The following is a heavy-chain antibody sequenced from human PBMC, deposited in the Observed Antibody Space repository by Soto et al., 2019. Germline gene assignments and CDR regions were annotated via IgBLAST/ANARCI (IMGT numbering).Heavy chain of an antibody. CDR1: GGSINSDGYS. CDR3: ARGFPYYYGSGTYYNRFDP. Sequence: SETLSLTCAVSGGSINSDGYSWSWIRQPPGKGLEWIGYIYHSVNTYYNSSLKSRVTISVDRSKNQFSLKLTSVTAADTAVYYCARGFPYYYGSGTYYNRFDPWGQGTLVTVSS. CDR2: IYHSVNT. J-gene: IGHJ5*02. D-gene: IGHD3-10*01. V-gene: IGHV4-30-2*01.